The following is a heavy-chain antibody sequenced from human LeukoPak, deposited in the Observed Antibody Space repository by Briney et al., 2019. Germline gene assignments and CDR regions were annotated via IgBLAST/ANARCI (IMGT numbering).Heavy chain of an antibody. V-gene: IGHV3-33*08. CDR1: GFTFSSYA. CDR2: IRSGGSNI. J-gene: IGHJ6*02. CDR3: ASTLNYWTGYNYYYGMDV. D-gene: IGHD1-7*01. Sequence: PGGSLRLSCAASGFTFSSYAMSWVRQAPGKGLKWVAVIRSGGSNINYADSVTGRFTISRDNSKNTLFLQMDSLRVEDTAVYYCASTLNYWTGYNYYYGMDVWGQGTTVTVSS.